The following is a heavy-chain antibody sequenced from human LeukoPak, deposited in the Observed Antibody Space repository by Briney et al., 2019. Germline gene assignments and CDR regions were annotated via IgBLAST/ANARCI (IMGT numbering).Heavy chain of an antibody. CDR3: ARDISPDDYFDSHKCYYDAFDI. CDR1: GFTFSTHW. D-gene: IGHD3-22*01. J-gene: IGHJ3*02. V-gene: IGHV3-74*01. Sequence: AGSLRLSCTVSGFTFSTHWMRWVRQAPGKGLVWVSHIKGDGTSTNYADSVKGRFTISRDNAKNTLFLQMNSLRAEDTAVYYCARDISPDDYFDSHKCYYDAFDIWGQGTLVTVSS. CDR2: IKGDGTST.